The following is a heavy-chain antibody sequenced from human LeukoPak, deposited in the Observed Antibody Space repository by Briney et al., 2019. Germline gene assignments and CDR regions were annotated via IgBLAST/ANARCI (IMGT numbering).Heavy chain of an antibody. CDR3: AKAPQGDEYYFDY. J-gene: IGHJ4*02. CDR2: ISGSGGST. D-gene: IGHD2-21*02. Sequence: GGSLRLSCAPSGFTFSNYAMNWVRQAPGKGLEWVSAISGSGGSTYYADSVKGRFTISRDNSKNTLYLQMNSLRAEDTAVYYCAKAPQGDEYYFDYWGQGTLVTVSS. V-gene: IGHV3-23*01. CDR1: GFTFSNYA.